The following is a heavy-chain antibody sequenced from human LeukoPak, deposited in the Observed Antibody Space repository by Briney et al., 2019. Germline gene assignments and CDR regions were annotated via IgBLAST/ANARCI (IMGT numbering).Heavy chain of an antibody. J-gene: IGHJ3*01. CDR2: ISWDSGSQ. D-gene: IGHD3-9*01. CDR3: IKDMGFDLLKDAFHV. V-gene: IGHV3-9*01. CDR1: GFSREDYA. Sequence: SLRLSCVGSGFSREDYAMHRVRQVPGNDLKWVSSISWDSGSQAYTDSVKGRFTISRDNDKNSLYLQMNSLRLEDTAFYYCIKDMGFDLLKDAFHVWGQGTLVTVSS.